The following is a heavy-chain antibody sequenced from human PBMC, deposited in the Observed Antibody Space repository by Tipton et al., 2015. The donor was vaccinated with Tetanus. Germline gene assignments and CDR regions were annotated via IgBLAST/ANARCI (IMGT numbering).Heavy chain of an antibody. V-gene: IGHV3-53*01. Sequence: SLRLSCAISGFSVSSNYLTWVRQAPGKGLEWVSVMYSGGDTYYVDSVKGRFSISRDNAKNTLYLQMNSLRVEDTAVYYCVRDGGSSGWLAYWGQGTLVTVSS. CDR2: MYSGGDT. J-gene: IGHJ4*02. D-gene: IGHD6-19*01. CDR1: GFSVSSNY. CDR3: VRDGGSSGWLAY.